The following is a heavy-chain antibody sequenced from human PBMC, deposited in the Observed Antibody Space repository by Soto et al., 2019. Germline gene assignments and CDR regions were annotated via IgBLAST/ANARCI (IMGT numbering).Heavy chain of an antibody. V-gene: IGHV3-23*01. CDR3: AKGAQTQGYCSGGSCYLPGTY. Sequence: SLRLSCAASGFTFSSYAMSWARQAPGKGLEWVSAISGSGGSTYYADSVKGRFTISRDNSKNTLYLQMNSLRAEDTAVYYCAKGAQTQGYCSGGSCYLPGTYWGQGTLVTVYS. CDR1: GFTFSSYA. J-gene: IGHJ4*02. CDR2: ISGSGGST. D-gene: IGHD2-15*01.